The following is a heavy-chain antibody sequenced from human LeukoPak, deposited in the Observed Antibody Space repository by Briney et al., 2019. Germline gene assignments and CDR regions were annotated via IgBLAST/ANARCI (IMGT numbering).Heavy chain of an antibody. V-gene: IGHV3-7*04. J-gene: IGHJ4*02. D-gene: IGHD3-16*02. Sequence: GGPLRLSCAASGFNFSSYWMSWVRQAPGKGLEWVANIKQDGSEKYYVDSVKGRFTISRDNAKNSLYLQMNSLRAEDTAVYYCARDLWGVIDYWGQGTLVTVSS. CDR1: GFNFSSYW. CDR3: ARDLWGVIDY. CDR2: IKQDGSEK.